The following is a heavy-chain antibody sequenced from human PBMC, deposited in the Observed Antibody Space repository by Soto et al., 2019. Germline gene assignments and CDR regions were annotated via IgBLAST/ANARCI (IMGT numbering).Heavy chain of an antibody. CDR2: IIPIFGTA. D-gene: IGHD5-12*01. CDR1: GGTFSSYA. V-gene: IGHV1-69*12. Sequence: QVQLVQSGAEVKKPGSSVKVSCKASGGTFSSYAISWVRQAPGQGLEWMGGIIPIFGTANYAQKFQGRVTITADEATSTAYMERSSLRSEDTAVYYWARGRVSGYDHYYYYGMDLWCEGTTVTVFS. J-gene: IGHJ6*04. CDR3: ARGRVSGYDHYYYYGMDL.